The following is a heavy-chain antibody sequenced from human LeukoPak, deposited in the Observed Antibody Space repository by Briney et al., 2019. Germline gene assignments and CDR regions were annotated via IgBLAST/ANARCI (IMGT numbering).Heavy chain of an antibody. CDR2: INHSGSA. D-gene: IGHD3-10*01. V-gene: IGHV4-34*01. CDR1: GGSFSGYY. J-gene: IGHJ4*02. CDR3: ASRRMVRGVWVLIDY. Sequence: SETLSLTCAVYGGSFSGYYWSWIRQPPGKGLEWIGEINHSGSANYNPSLKSRVTISVDTSKNQFSLKLSSVTAADTAVYYCASRRMVRGVWVLIDYWGQGTLVTVSS.